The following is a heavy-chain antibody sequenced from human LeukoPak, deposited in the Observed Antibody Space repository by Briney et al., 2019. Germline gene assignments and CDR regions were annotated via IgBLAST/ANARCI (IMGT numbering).Heavy chain of an antibody. D-gene: IGHD3-16*01. CDR1: EFSFDSST. CDR2: MKEDGSDE. CDR3: VVGGAGGGYFPN. J-gene: IGHJ1*01. Sequence: PGGPLRLSCVASEFSFDSSTMSWVRQAAGKGLEWVAKMKEDGSDEKYVDSVKGRFTISRDNAKNSLYLQMDRLRPEDTAVYFCVVGGAGGGYFPNWGQGSLVIVSS. V-gene: IGHV3-7*01.